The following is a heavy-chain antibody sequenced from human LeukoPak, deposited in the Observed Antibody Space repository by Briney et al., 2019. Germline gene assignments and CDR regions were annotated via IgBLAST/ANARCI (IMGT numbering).Heavy chain of an antibody. J-gene: IGHJ5*02. Sequence: PGGSLRLSCAASGFTFSSYEMNWVRRAPGKGLEWVSYISSSGSTIYYADSVKGRFTISRDNAKNSLYLQMNSLRAEDTAVYYCARGANYYGSGSHNWFDPWGQGTLVTVSS. CDR2: ISSSGSTI. CDR3: ARGANYYGSGSHNWFDP. D-gene: IGHD3-10*01. V-gene: IGHV3-48*03. CDR1: GFTFSSYE.